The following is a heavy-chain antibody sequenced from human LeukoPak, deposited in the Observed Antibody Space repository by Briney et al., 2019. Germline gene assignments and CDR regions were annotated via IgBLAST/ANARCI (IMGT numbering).Heavy chain of an antibody. CDR2: IIPIFGTA. D-gene: IGHD4-11*01. V-gene: IGHV1-69*13. Sequence: ASVKVSCKASGDTFSSYAISWVRQAPGQGLEWMGRIIPIFGTANYAQKFQGRVTITADESTSTAYMELSSLRSEDTAVYYCARVADYKNYYFDYWGQGTLVTVSS. J-gene: IGHJ4*02. CDR1: GDTFSSYA. CDR3: ARVADYKNYYFDY.